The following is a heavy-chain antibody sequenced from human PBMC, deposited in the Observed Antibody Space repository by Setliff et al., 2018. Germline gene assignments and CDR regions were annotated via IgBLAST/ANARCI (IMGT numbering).Heavy chain of an antibody. J-gene: IGHJ3*02. D-gene: IGHD3-16*01. CDR1: GYTFTGYY. V-gene: IGHV1-2*06. Sequence: GASVKVSCKASGYTFTGYYMYWVRQAPGQGLEWMGRINPSGGATIYAQKFQGRVTMTSDTSISTAYMELGRLRSDDTAVYFCARDGGGDSDAFDIWGQGTMVTVS. CDR3: ARDGGGDSDAFDI. CDR2: INPSGGAT.